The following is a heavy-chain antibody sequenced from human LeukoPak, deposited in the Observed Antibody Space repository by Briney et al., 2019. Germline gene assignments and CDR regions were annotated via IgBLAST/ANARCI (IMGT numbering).Heavy chain of an antibody. V-gene: IGHV3-48*03. CDR3: ARGCDSSGCNY. CDR1: GFTFSSYE. Sequence: PGGSLRLSCAASGFTFSSYEMNWVRQAPGKGLEWVSYISSSGSTIYYADSVKGRFTISRDNAKNSLYLQMNSLRAEDTAVYYCARGCDSSGCNYWGQGTLVTVSS. CDR2: ISSSGSTI. J-gene: IGHJ4*02. D-gene: IGHD6-19*01.